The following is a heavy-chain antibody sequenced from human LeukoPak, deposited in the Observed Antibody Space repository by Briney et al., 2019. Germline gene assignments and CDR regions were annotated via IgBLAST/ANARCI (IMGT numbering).Heavy chain of an antibody. Sequence: SETLSLTCAVYGGSFSGYYWSWIRQPPGKGLEWIGEINHSGSTNYNPSLRSRVTISVDTSKNQFSLKLSSVTAADTAVYYCARHTPWQQLFDYWGQGTLVTVSS. CDR3: ARHTPWQQLFDY. CDR2: INHSGST. V-gene: IGHV4-34*01. J-gene: IGHJ4*02. CDR1: GGSFSGYY. D-gene: IGHD6-13*01.